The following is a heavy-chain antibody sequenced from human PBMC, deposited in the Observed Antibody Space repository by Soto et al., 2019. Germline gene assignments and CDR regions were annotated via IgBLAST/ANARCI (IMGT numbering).Heavy chain of an antibody. Sequence: PGGSLRLSCAASGFTFSSYTMSWVRQAPGKGLEWVSAISGSGGSTYYADSVKGRFTISRDNSKNTLYLQMNSLRAEDTAVYYCAKDLYSSGCFDYWGQGTLVTVSS. CDR1: GFTFSSYT. V-gene: IGHV3-23*01. J-gene: IGHJ4*02. CDR2: ISGSGGST. D-gene: IGHD6-19*01. CDR3: AKDLYSSGCFDY.